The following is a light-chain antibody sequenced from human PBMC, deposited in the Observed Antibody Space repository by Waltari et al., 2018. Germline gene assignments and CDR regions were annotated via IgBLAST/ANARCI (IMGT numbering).Light chain of an antibody. V-gene: IGKV4-1*01. CDR3: QQYYTSPRT. CDR1: QSVLYSANNRNY. J-gene: IGKJ1*01. CDR2: WAS. Sequence: DIVMTQSPDSLAVSLGERATINCKSSQSVLYSANNRNYLGRYQHKPGQPPKLLIYWASTRESGVPDRFSGSGSGTDFTLTISSLQAEDVAVYYCQQYYTSPRTFGQGTKVEIK.